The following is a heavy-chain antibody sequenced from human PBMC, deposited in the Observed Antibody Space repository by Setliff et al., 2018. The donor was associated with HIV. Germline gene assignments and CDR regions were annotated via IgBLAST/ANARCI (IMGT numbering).Heavy chain of an antibody. Sequence: SETLSLTCAVSGYSISSGYYWGWIRQPPGKGLEWIGSIYHSGSTYYNPSLKSRVTISVDTSKNQYSLKLSSVTAADTAVYYCARSRPFFDIWGQGTMVTVSS. V-gene: IGHV4-38-2*01. CDR2: IYHSGST. CDR3: ARSRPFFDI. J-gene: IGHJ3*02. CDR1: GYSISSGYY.